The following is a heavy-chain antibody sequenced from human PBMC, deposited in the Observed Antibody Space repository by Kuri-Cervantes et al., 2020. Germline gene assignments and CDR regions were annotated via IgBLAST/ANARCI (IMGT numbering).Heavy chain of an antibody. J-gene: IGHJ4*02. Sequence: GSLRLSCAASGFTFTSYAMNWVRQAPGKGLEWVAVISYDGSNKYYADSVKGRFTISRDNSKNTLYLQMNSLRAEDTAVYYCARGGYLDYWGQGTLVTVSS. CDR1: GFTFTSYA. D-gene: IGHD3-22*01. CDR2: ISYDGSNK. V-gene: IGHV3-30*03. CDR3: ARGGYLDY.